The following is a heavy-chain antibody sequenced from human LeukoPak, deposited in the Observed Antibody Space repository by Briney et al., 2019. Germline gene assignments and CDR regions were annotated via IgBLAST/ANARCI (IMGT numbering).Heavy chain of an antibody. V-gene: IGHV3-64*01. CDR2: ISSNGCNT. D-gene: IGHD4-23*01. Sequence: GGSLRLSCAASGFTFSSYDMLWVRQAPGKGLEYVTVISSNGCNTYYGNSVKGRFTISRDNSKDTLNLQMGSLRTEDMAVYCCARAIRWDSDYWGQGTLVTVAS. J-gene: IGHJ4*02. CDR3: ARAIRWDSDY. CDR1: GFTFSSYD.